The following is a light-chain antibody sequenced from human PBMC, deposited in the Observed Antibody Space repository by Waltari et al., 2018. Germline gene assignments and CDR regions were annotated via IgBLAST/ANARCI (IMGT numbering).Light chain of an antibody. Sequence: DIQMTQSPSSLPASVGARVTITCRASQTISSWLAWYQQKPGKAPKLLIYKASTLESGVPSRFSGSGSGTEFTLTISSLQPGDFATYYCQQFNSFPWTFGHGTKVEIK. CDR3: QQFNSFPWT. J-gene: IGKJ1*01. CDR2: KAS. V-gene: IGKV1-5*03. CDR1: QTISSW.